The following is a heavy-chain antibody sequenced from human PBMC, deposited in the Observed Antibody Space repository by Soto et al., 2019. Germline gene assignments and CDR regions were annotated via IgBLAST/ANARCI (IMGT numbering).Heavy chain of an antibody. J-gene: IGHJ6*02. CDR2: FDPEDGET. V-gene: IGHV1-24*01. Sequence: GASVKVSCKXSGYTLTELSMHWVRQAPGKGLEWMGGFDPEDGETIYAQKFQGRVTMTEDTSTDTAYMELSSLRSEDTAVYYCATVGGTTHYYYYGMDVWGQGTTVTVSS. CDR1: GYTLTELS. D-gene: IGHD1-7*01. CDR3: ATVGGTTHYYYYGMDV.